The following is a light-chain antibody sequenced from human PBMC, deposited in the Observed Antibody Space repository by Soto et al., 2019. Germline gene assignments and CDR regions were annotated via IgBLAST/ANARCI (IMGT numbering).Light chain of an antibody. CDR3: QQYNNFPWT. J-gene: IGKJ1*01. V-gene: IGKV3-20*01. Sequence: EVVMTQSPATLSVSPGEGATLSCRASQSVTSNYLAWYQQKPGKAPRLLIHGISNRATGVPDRFSGSGSGTDFTLTISRLEPEDFATYYCQQYNNFPWTFGQGTEVETK. CDR2: GIS. CDR1: QSVTSNY.